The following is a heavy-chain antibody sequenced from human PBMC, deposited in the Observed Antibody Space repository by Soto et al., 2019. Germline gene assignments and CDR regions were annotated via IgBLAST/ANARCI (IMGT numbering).Heavy chain of an antibody. V-gene: IGHV3-64D*06. Sequence: GGSLRLSCSASGFIFSESTIYWVRQVPGKGLEAISAVSTSGRSTYYADSVKDRFTISRDNSKNTLFLQMGSLRPEDTAIYYCVKQAHGLDGVAFDYWGQGTQVTAPQ. D-gene: IGHD2-15*01. J-gene: IGHJ4*02. CDR2: VSTSGRST. CDR1: GFIFSEST. CDR3: VKQAHGLDGVAFDY.